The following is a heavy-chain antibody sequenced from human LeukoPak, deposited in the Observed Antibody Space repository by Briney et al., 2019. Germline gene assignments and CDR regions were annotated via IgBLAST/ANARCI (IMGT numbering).Heavy chain of an antibody. CDR2: IYYSGST. Sequence: SETLSLTCTVSGGSISSHYWSWIRQPPGKGLEWIGYIYYSGSTNYNPSLKSRVTISVDTSKNQFSLKLSSVTAADTVVYYCARDWYGSYLDYWGQGTLVTVSS. CDR1: GGSISSHY. CDR3: ARDWYGSYLDY. D-gene: IGHD6-13*01. V-gene: IGHV4-59*11. J-gene: IGHJ4*02.